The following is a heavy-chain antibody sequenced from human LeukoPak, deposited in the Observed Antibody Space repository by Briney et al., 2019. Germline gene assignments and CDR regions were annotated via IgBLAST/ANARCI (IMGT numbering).Heavy chain of an antibody. CDR3: AKLIAARSRNAPAFDY. D-gene: IGHD6-13*01. CDR2: ISGSGGST. V-gene: IGHV3-23*01. J-gene: IGHJ4*02. Sequence: GGSLRLSCAASGFTFSSYAMSWVRQAPGKGLEWVSAISGSGGSTYYADSVKGRFTISRDNSKNTLYLQMNSLRAEDTAVYYCAKLIAARSRNAPAFDYWGQGTLVTVSS. CDR1: GFTFSSYA.